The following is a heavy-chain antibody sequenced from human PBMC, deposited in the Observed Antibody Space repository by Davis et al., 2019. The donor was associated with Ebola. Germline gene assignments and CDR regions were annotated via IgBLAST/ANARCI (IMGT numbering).Heavy chain of an antibody. CDR1: GFTVSSYA. V-gene: IGHV3-23*01. CDR2: ISGSGGRT. J-gene: IGHJ4*02. CDR3: AKDRGGSSSAGVLDN. D-gene: IGHD6-6*01. Sequence: PGGSLRLSCAASGFTVSSYALSWVRQAPGKGLEWVSSISGSGGRTYYADSVKGRFTIARDTSKNTLHLQLNSLRVEDTAIYYCAKDRGGSSSAGVLDNWGQGTLVTVSS.